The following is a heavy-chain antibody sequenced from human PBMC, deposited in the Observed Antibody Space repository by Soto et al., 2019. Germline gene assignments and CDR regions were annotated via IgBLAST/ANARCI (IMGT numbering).Heavy chain of an antibody. D-gene: IGHD2-15*01. J-gene: IGHJ4*02. V-gene: IGHV3-33*01. CDR2: IWYDGSNK. Sequence: GGSLRLSCAASGFTFSSYGMHWVRQAPGKGLEWVAVIWYDGSNKYYADSVKGRFTISRDNSKNMLYLQMNSLRAEDTAVYYCARGPEGVGIDYWGQGTLVTVSS. CDR3: ARGPEGVGIDY. CDR1: GFTFSSYG.